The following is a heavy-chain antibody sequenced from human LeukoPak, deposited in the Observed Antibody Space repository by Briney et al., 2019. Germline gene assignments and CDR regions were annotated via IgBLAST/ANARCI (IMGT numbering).Heavy chain of an antibody. CDR3: AKDHLPGIVVADRDY. V-gene: IGHV3-23*01. J-gene: IGHJ4*02. CDR1: GFTFSSYG. Sequence: GGSLRLSCAASGFTFSSYGMSWVRQAPGKGLEWVSAISGSGGSTYYTDSVKGRFTNSRDNSKNTLYVQINSLRAEDTAVYYCAKDHLPGIVVADRDYWGQGTLVTVSS. D-gene: IGHD6-19*01. CDR2: ISGSGGST.